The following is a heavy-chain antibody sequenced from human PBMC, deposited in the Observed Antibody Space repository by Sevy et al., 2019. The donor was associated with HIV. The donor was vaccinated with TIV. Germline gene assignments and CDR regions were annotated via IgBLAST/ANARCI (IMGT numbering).Heavy chain of an antibody. J-gene: IGHJ6*02. V-gene: IGHV3-30-3*01. D-gene: IGHD2-15*01. Sequence: GGSLRLSCAASGFTFSSYAMHWVRQAPGKGLEWVAVISYDGSNKYYADSVKGRFTISRDNSKNTLYLQMNNLRADDTAAYYYARVLHDMVVVGYYYYYYGMDVWGQGTTVTVSS. CDR3: ARVLHDMVVVGYYYYYYGMDV. CDR1: GFTFSSYA. CDR2: ISYDGSNK.